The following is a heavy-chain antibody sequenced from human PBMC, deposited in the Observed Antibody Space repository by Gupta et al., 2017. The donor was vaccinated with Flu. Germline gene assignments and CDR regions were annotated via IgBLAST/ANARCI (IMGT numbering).Heavy chain of an antibody. V-gene: IGHV4-4*07. D-gene: IGHD3-10*01. J-gene: IGHJ6*02. CDR1: NASLSRAY. CDR3: ACGSRGEYNGFDV. Sequence: QGQLQESGPGLVKPSEPLTLTCIARNASLSRAYWTWPRTPAGKGLEWIGRIFFSGNTDYNASLKSRVTMSLDSSRNQFSLKLNSVTAADTAVYYCACGSRGEYNGFDVWGQGTTVVVSS. CDR2: IFFSGNT.